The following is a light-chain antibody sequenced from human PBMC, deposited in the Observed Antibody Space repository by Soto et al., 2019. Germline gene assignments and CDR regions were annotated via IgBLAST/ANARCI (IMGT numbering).Light chain of an antibody. CDR2: AAS. CDR1: QGISSY. J-gene: IGKJ4*01. Sequence: IRLTQSPSSLSASAGDRVTITCRASQGISSYLDWYQQKPGKAPKLLIYAASTLQSGVPSRFSGSGSGTDFTLTISCLQSEDFATYYCQQYYSYPLTFGGGTKVDIK. V-gene: IGKV1-8*01. CDR3: QQYYSYPLT.